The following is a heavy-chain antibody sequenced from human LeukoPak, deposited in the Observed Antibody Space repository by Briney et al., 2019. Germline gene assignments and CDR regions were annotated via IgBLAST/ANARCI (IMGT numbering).Heavy chain of an antibody. D-gene: IGHD5-18*01. Sequence: PGGSLRLSCAASGFTVSSNYMSWVRQAPGKGLEWVSVIYSGGSTYYADSVKGRLTISRDNSKNTLYLQMNSLRAEDTAVYYCARSGRGYSYGSFDYWGQGTLVTVSS. CDR1: GFTVSSNY. V-gene: IGHV3-66*01. J-gene: IGHJ4*02. CDR3: ARSGRGYSYGSFDY. CDR2: IYSGGST.